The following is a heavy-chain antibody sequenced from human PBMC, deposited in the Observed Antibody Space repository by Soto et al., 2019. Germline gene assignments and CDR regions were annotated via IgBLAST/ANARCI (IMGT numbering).Heavy chain of an antibody. CDR1: GYTFTGYY. D-gene: IGHD6-13*01. V-gene: IGHV1-2*04. Sequence: VASVKVSCKASGYTFTGYYMHWVRQAPGQGLEWMGWINPNSGGTNYAQKFQGWVTMTRDTSISTAYMELSRLGSDDTAVYYCARDIAAAGTIYYGMDVWGQGTTVTVSS. CDR2: INPNSGGT. J-gene: IGHJ6*02. CDR3: ARDIAAAGTIYYGMDV.